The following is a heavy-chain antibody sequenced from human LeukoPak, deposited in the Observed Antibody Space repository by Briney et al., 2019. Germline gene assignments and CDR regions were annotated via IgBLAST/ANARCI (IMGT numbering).Heavy chain of an antibody. CDR3: AQDDCSGGSCPGPLN. CDR2: IRYDGSNK. J-gene: IGHJ4*02. V-gene: IGHV3-30*02. D-gene: IGHD2-15*01. Sequence: GGSLRLSCAASGFTFSSYGMHWVRQAPGKGLEWVAFIRYDGSNKYYADSVKGRFTISRDNSKNTLYLQMNSLRAEDTSVYYCAQDDCSGGSCPGPLNWGQGTLVTVSS. CDR1: GFTFSSYG.